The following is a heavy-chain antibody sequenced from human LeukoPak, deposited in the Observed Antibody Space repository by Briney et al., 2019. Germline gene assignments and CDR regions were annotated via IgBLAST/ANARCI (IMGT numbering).Heavy chain of an antibody. D-gene: IGHD3-22*01. CDR1: GGTFSSYA. J-gene: IGHJ5*02. CDR3: ARDLSGYTSSEPNWFDP. CDR2: IIPIFGTA. Sequence: ASVKVSCKASGGTFSSYAISWVRQAPGQGLEWMGGIIPIFGTANYAQKFQGRVTITADESTSTAYMELSSLRSEDTAVYYCARDLSGYTSSEPNWFDPWGQGTLVTVSS. V-gene: IGHV1-69*13.